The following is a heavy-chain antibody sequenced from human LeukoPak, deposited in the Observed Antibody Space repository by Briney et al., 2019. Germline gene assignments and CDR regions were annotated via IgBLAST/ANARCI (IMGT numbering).Heavy chain of an antibody. CDR2: IQYSGST. CDR3: ARDQPYYDTRREFRAFDI. V-gene: IGHV4-39*07. D-gene: IGHD3-9*01. J-gene: IGHJ3*02. CDR1: GDSFSSNSYY. Sequence: SETLSLTCTVSGDSFSSNSYYWAWIRQPPGKGLECIGGIQYSGSTYYNPSLKSRVTISVDRSKNQFSLKLSSVTAADTAVYYCARDQPYYDTRREFRAFDIWGQGTMVTVSS.